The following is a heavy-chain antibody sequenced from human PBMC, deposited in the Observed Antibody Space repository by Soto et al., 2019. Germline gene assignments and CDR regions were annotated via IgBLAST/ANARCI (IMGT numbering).Heavy chain of an antibody. V-gene: IGHV4-4*07. CDR3: ARVMEQLALDY. Sequence: SETLYLTCTVSGGSISSYYWSCIRQPSGKGLEWIVRIYTSGMTNYNPSLKSRVTMSVDTYKNQFSLKLSSVTAADTAVYYYARVMEQLALDYWGQGTRVTVSS. D-gene: IGHD6-6*01. CDR1: GGSISSYY. J-gene: IGHJ4*02. CDR2: IYTSGMT.